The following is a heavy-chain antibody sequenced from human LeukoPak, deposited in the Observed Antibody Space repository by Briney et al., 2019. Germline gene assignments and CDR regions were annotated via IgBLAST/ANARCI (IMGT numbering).Heavy chain of an antibody. J-gene: IGHJ4*02. CDR1: GFTFSTYS. V-gene: IGHV3-48*01. Sequence: GGSLRLSCAASGFTFSTYSVHWVRQAPGKGLEWVSYIDSTGTIVYYADSVKGRFTISRDNSKNTLYLQMNSLRAEDTAVYYCAKETSIAVAGTRYFDYWGQGTLVTVSS. D-gene: IGHD6-19*01. CDR3: AKETSIAVAGTRYFDY. CDR2: IDSTGTIV.